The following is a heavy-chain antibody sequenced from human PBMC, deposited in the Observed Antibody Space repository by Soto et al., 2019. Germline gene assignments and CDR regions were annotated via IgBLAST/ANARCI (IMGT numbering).Heavy chain of an antibody. CDR2: INHSGST. CDR1: GGSFSGYY. J-gene: IGHJ6*04. D-gene: IGHD4-17*01. Sequence: SETLSLTCAVYGGSFSGYYCSWIRQPPGKGLEWIGEINHSGSTNYNPSLKSRVTISVDTSKNQFSLKLSSVTAADTAVYYCANFMGTTVTDYYHYGMAVRGNSTTVPVSS. CDR3: ANFMGTTVTDYYHYGMAV. V-gene: IGHV4-34*01.